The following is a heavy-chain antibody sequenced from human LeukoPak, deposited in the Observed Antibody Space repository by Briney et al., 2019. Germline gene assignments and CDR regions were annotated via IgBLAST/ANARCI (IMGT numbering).Heavy chain of an antibody. Sequence: SETLSLTCTVSGYSISSISSTYYWGWVRQSPGKELEWIGSIYQSGSTYHNPSLQSRVTISIDTSKNQSSLKLSSVTAADTAVYYCARDWSGGNSGYINYWGHGTLVTVSS. CDR1: GYSISSISSTYY. V-gene: IGHV4-38-2*02. D-gene: IGHD3-22*01. CDR2: IYQSGST. J-gene: IGHJ4*01. CDR3: ARDWSGGNSGYINY.